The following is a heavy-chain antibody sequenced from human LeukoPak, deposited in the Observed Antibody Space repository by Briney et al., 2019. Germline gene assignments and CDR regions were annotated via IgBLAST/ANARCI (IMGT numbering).Heavy chain of an antibody. D-gene: IGHD3-10*01. V-gene: IGHV4-34*01. CDR1: GGSFSGYY. J-gene: IGHJ5*02. CDR3: ARGITMVRGVIHNWFDP. Sequence: SETLSLTCAVYGGSFSGYYWSWIRQPPGKGLEWIGEINHSGSTNYNPSLKSRVTISVDTSKNQFSLKLSSVTAADTAVYYCARGITMVRGVIHNWFDPRGQGTLVTVSS. CDR2: INHSGST.